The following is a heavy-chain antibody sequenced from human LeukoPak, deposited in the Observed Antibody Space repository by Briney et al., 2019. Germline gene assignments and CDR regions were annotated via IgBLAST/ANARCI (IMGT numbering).Heavy chain of an antibody. CDR3: ARERESTAMVTEPLDY. D-gene: IGHD5-18*01. CDR1: GYTFTSYY. V-gene: IGHV1-2*02. CDR2: INPNSGGT. J-gene: IGHJ4*02. Sequence: GASVKVSCKASGYTFTSYYMHWVRQAPGQGLEWMGWINPNSGGTNYAQKFQGRVTMTRDTSISTAYMELSRLRSDDTAVYYCARERESTAMVTEPLDYWGQGTLVTVSS.